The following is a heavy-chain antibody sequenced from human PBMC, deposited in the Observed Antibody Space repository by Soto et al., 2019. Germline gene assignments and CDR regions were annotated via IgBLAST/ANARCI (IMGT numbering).Heavy chain of an antibody. CDR3: ARGPLYYYDSSGYYPLDY. J-gene: IGHJ4*02. V-gene: IGHV1-2*04. D-gene: IGHD3-22*01. CDR2: INPNSGGT. Sequence: ASVKVFCKASGYTFTGYYMHWVRQAPGQGLEWMGWINPNSGGTNYAQKFQGWVTMTRDTSISTAYMELSRLRSDDTAVYYCARGPLYYYDSSGYYPLDYWGQGTLVTVSS. CDR1: GYTFTGYY.